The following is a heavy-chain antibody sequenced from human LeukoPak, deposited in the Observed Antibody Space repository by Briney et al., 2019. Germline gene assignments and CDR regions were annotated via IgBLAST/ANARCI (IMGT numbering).Heavy chain of an antibody. V-gene: IGHV3-30*04. CDR1: GFTFSSYV. J-gene: IGHJ4*02. D-gene: IGHD2-2*01. CDR3: ARSGYSSTWYLQNFELDY. CDR2: ISYDGSNE. Sequence: GGSLRLSCAASGFTFSSYVMHWVRQAPGKGLEWVAIISYDGSNEYYADSVKGRFTISRDNAKNSLYLQMNSLRAEDTAVYFCARSGYSSTWYLQNFELDYWGQGTLVTVSS.